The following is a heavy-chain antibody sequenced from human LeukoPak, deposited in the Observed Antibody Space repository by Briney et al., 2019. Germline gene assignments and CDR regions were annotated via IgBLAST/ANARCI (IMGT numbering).Heavy chain of an antibody. Sequence: GGSLRLSCAASGFSFSSFAMTWVRQAPGKGLEWVSTIRSNGATAYNADSVKGRFTISRDNSKNTVYLQMNSLRVEDTAIYYCAIGQEFDDGVFDSWGQGTLVTVSS. V-gene: IGHV3-23*01. D-gene: IGHD1-1*01. CDR3: AIGQEFDDGVFDS. J-gene: IGHJ4*02. CDR2: IRSNGATA. CDR1: GFSFSSFA.